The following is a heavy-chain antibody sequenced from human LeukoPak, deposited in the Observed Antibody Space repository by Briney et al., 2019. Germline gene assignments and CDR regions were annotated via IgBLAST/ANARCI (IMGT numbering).Heavy chain of an antibody. V-gene: IGHV4-59*01. CDR2: VYHSGST. CDR3: ARKYSGYGGWIDY. Sequence: SSETLSLTCTVSGDSISDYYWSWLRQPPGKGLEWIGYVYHSGSTNYNPSLKSRVTISLDTSKNQFSLKLSSVTAADTAVYYCARKYSGYGGWIDYWGQGTLVTVYS. J-gene: IGHJ4*02. CDR1: GDSISDYY. D-gene: IGHD5-12*01.